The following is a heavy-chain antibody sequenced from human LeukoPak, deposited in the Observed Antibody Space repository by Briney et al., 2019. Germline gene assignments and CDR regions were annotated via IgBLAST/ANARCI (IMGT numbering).Heavy chain of an antibody. Sequence: SETLSLTCTVSGGSISSYYWSWIRQPPGKGLEWIGYIYYSGSTNYNPSLKSRVTISVDTSKNQFSLKLSSVAAADTAVYYCARDRRITIFGVPNGNWFDPWGQGTLVTVSS. CDR2: IYYSGST. V-gene: IGHV4-59*12. CDR3: ARDRRITIFGVPNGNWFDP. D-gene: IGHD3-3*01. J-gene: IGHJ5*02. CDR1: GGSISSYY.